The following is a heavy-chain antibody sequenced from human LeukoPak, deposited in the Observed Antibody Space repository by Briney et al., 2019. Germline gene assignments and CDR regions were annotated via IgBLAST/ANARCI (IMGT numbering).Heavy chain of an antibody. D-gene: IGHD3-22*01. CDR3: ARGRFNYDSTGYSSFYY. CDR2: IKEDGSEK. CDR1: GVTFSSYW. Sequence: PGGSLRLSCAASGVTFSSYWMSWVRQAPGKGLEWVANIKEDGSEKYNVDSVKGRFTISRDNAKNSVYLQMHSLRAEDTAVYYCARGRFNYDSTGYSSFYYWGQGTLVTVSS. V-gene: IGHV3-7*01. J-gene: IGHJ4*02.